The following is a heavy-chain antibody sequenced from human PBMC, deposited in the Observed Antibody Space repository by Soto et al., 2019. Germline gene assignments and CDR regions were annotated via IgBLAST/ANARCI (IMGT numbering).Heavy chain of an antibody. CDR1: GYSFTSYW. D-gene: IGHD3-16*01. CDR3: GGSSDYYYYYGMDV. Sequence: PGESLKISCKGSGYSFTSYWISLVRQMPGKGLEWMGRIDPSDSYTNYSPSFQGHVTISADKPISTAYLQWSSLKASDTAMYYCGGSSDYYYYYGMDVWGQGTTVTVSS. J-gene: IGHJ6*02. V-gene: IGHV5-10-1*01. CDR2: IDPSDSYT.